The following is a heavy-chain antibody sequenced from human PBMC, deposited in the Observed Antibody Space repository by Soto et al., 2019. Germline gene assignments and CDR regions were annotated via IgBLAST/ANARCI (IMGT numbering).Heavy chain of an antibody. D-gene: IGHD1-1*01. CDR3: AFGRWNQYYFDY. J-gene: IGHJ4*02. V-gene: IGHV3-33*01. CDR1: GFTFTSYT. CDR2: FWYDASGQ. Sequence: QVQLVESGGGVVQPGGSLRLSFATSGFTFTSYTMHWVRQAPGKGLEWVATFWYDASGQKYADSVKGRFTISRNPSTSTLYLHMDSLRPEDTALYYCAFGRWNQYYFDYWGQEILVTVSS.